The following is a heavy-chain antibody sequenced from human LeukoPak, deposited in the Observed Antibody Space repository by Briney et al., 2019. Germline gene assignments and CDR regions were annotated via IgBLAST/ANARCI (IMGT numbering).Heavy chain of an antibody. CDR1: GYTFTGYY. CDR3: ARDGRRRDGYNFYYYYYMDV. CDR2: INPNSGGT. D-gene: IGHD5-24*01. J-gene: IGHJ6*03. V-gene: IGHV1-2*02. Sequence: ASVKVSCKASGYTFTGYYMHWVRQAPGQGLEWMGWINPNSGGTNYAQKFQGRVTMTRDTSISTAYMELSRLRSDDTAVYYCARDGRRRDGYNFYYYYYMDVWGKGTTVTVSS.